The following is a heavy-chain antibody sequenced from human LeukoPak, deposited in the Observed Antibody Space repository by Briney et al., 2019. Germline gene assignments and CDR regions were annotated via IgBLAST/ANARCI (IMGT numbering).Heavy chain of an antibody. CDR2: MNPNSGNT. Sequence: ASVKVSCKASGCTFTSYDINWVRQATGRGLEWMGWMNPNSGNTGYAQKFQGRVTMTRNTSISTAYMELSSLRSEDTAVYYCARGGDCSGGSCYLIDYWGQGTLVTVSS. CDR1: GCTFTSYD. J-gene: IGHJ4*02. V-gene: IGHV1-8*01. D-gene: IGHD2-15*01. CDR3: ARGGDCSGGSCYLIDY.